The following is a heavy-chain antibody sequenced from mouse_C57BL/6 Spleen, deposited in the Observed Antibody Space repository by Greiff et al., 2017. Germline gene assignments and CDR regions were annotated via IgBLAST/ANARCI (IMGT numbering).Heavy chain of an antibody. CDR1: GYTFTEYT. D-gene: IGHD1-3*01. Sequence: VQLQQSGAELVKPGASVKLSCKASGYTFTEYTIHWVKQRPGQGLEWIGWFYPGSGSTKYNEKFKDKATLTADTSSSTAYMELSRLTSEDSAVYFCARPEGELGGFYYYAMDYWGQGTSVTVSS. CDR2: FYPGSGST. J-gene: IGHJ4*01. CDR3: ARPEGELGGFYYYAMDY. V-gene: IGHV1-62-2*01.